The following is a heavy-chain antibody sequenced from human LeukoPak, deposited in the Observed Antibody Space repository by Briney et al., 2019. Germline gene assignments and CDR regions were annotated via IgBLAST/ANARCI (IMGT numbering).Heavy chain of an antibody. D-gene: IGHD6-19*01. V-gene: IGHV1-46*01. CDR3: ARGSGRGYYYYFGIEI. Sequence: ASVKVSCKASGYTFISYYMHWVRRAPGQGLAWRGISNPRGGSTSYAQKFQARVTMTRYTSTSTVYMELSSLRSEDTAVYYCARGSGRGYYYYFGIEISGQGTTVTVSS. CDR1: GYTFISYY. J-gene: IGHJ6*02. CDR2: SNPRGGST.